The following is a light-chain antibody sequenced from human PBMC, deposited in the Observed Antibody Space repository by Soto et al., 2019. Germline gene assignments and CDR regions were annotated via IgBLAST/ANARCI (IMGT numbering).Light chain of an antibody. CDR2: DVT. J-gene: IGLJ2*01. V-gene: IGLV2-14*01. CDR1: SSDVGGYNY. CDR3: SSYSSSITLVL. Sequence: QSALTQPASVSGSPGQSITISCTGTSSDVGGYNYVSWYQQHPGKAPKLMIYDVTNRPSGVSNRFSASKSGNTASLTISGLQAEDEADYYCSSYSSSITLVLFGGGTKVTV.